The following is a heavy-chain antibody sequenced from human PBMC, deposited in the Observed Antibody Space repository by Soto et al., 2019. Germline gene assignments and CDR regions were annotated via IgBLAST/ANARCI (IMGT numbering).Heavy chain of an antibody. V-gene: IGHV4-34*01. CDR1: GGSFSGYY. Sequence: SETLSLTCAVYGGSFSGYYWSWIRQPPGKGLEWIGEINHSGSTNYNPSLKSRVTISVDTSKNQFSLKLSSVTAADTAVYYCATLAAFDYWGQGTLATVSS. CDR3: ATLAAFDY. J-gene: IGHJ4*02. CDR2: INHSGST. D-gene: IGHD6-25*01.